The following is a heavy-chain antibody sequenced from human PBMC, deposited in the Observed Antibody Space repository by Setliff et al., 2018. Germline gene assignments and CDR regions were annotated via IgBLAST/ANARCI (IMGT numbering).Heavy chain of an antibody. CDR1: GFTFSTYW. CDR3: ARVGSKPQLGWFDP. V-gene: IGHV3-74*03. Sequence: PGGSLRFSCVTSGFTFSTYWMHWVRQAPGQGLVWVARISTDGSSITYADSVKGRFTISRDNARNTLYLQMNSLTAEDTAVYYCARVGSKPQLGWFDPWGQGTLVTVSS. CDR2: ISTDGSSI. J-gene: IGHJ5*02. D-gene: IGHD1-26*01.